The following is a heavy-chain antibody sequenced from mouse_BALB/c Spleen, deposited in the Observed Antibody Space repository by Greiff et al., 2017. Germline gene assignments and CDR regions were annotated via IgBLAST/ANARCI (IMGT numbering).Heavy chain of an antibody. CDR2: ISSGGSYT. CDR3: ARDGDSTTFYAMDY. CDR1: GFTFSSYA. V-gene: IGHV5-9-4*01. J-gene: IGHJ4*01. D-gene: IGHD2-12*01. Sequence: EVMLVESGGGLVKPGGSLKLSCAASGFTFSSYAMSWVRQSPEKRLEWVAEISSGGSYTYYPDTVTGRFTISRDNAKNTLYLEMSSLRSEDTAMYYCARDGDSTTFYAMDYWGQGTSVTVSS.